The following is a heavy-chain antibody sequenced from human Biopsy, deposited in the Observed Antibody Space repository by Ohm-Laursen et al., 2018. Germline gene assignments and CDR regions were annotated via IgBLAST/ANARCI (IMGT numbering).Heavy chain of an antibody. V-gene: IGHV1-69*13. CDR2: VIPVFGTT. CDR3: ARYASYSGNYGHFDY. Sequence: GASVKVSCKSSGGAFTTYAIGWVRQAPGQGLEGMGKVIPVFGTTDYAQNFQGRLTLTADESTSTVYMDLTGLRSDDTGIYYCARYASYSGNYGHFDYWGQGTLVTVSS. D-gene: IGHD1-26*01. CDR1: GGAFTTYA. J-gene: IGHJ4*02.